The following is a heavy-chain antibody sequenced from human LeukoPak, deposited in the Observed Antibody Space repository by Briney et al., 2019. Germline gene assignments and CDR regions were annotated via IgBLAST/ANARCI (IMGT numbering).Heavy chain of an antibody. CDR3: ARGRNGYNYEDFDY. CDR2: IIPIFGTA. J-gene: IGHJ4*02. CDR1: GGTFSSYA. V-gene: IGHV1-69*06. Sequence: EASVKVSCKASGGTFSSYAISWVRQAPGQGLEWMGGIIPIFGTANYAQKFQGRVTITADKSTSTAYMELSSLRSEDTAVYYCARGRNGYNYEDFDYWGQGTLVTVSS. D-gene: IGHD5-24*01.